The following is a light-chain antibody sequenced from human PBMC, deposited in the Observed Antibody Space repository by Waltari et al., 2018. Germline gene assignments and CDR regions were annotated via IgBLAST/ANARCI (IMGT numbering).Light chain of an antibody. CDR3: AAWDDNLSGYVV. V-gene: IGLV1-44*01. Sequence: QSVLTQPPSASGTPGQRVTISCSGRSSNIGSNTVNWYQKLPGTAPKLLIYTNNQRPSGVPDRFSGSKSGTSASLAISGLQSENEADYYCAAWDDNLSGYVVFGGGTKLTVL. CDR2: TNN. CDR1: SSNIGSNT. J-gene: IGLJ2*01.